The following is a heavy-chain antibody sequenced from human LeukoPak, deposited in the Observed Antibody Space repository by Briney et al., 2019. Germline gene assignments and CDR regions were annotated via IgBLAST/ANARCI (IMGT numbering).Heavy chain of an antibody. D-gene: IGHD6-13*01. Sequence: GRSLRLSCAASGFTFSSYGMHWVRQAPGKGLEWVAVISYDGSNKYYADSVKGRFTISRDNSKNTLYLQMNSLRAEDTAVYYCAKDRGSWYYYGMDVWGQGTTVTVSS. CDR1: GFTFSSYG. CDR3: AKDRGSWYYYGMDV. CDR2: ISYDGSNK. V-gene: IGHV3-30*18. J-gene: IGHJ6*02.